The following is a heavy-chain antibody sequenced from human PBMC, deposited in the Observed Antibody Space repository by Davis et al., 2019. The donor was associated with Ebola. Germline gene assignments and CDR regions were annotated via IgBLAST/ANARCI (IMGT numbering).Heavy chain of an antibody. CDR2: ISYDGSNK. V-gene: IGHV3-30-3*01. J-gene: IGHJ4*02. CDR3: ARGRFGTWTIDY. Sequence: PGGSLRLSCAASGLTFSSYAMHWVRQAPGKGLEWVAVISYDGSNKYYADSVKGRFTISRDNSKNTLYLQMNSLRAEDTAVYYCARGRFGTWTIDYWGQGTLVTVSS. D-gene: IGHD3-16*01. CDR1: GLTFSSYA.